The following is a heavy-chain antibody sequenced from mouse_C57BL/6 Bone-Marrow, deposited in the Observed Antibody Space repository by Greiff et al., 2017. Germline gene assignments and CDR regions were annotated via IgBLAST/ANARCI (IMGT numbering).Heavy chain of an antibody. CDR2: INPNNGGT. Sequence: EVKLQQSGPELVKPGASVKISCKASGYTFTDYYMNWVKQSHGKSLEWIGDINPNNGGTSYNQKFKGKATLTVDKSSSTAYMELRSLTSEDSAVYYCAILMGDYWGQGTSVTVSS. CDR3: AILMGDY. J-gene: IGHJ4*01. CDR1: GYTFTDYY. V-gene: IGHV1-26*01.